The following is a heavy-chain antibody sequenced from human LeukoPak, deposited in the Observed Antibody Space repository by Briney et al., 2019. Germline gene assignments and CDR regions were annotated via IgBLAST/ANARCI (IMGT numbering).Heavy chain of an antibody. V-gene: IGHV4-39*07. J-gene: IGHJ4*02. Sequence: SEALSLTCSVTGDFFSGSTSDWAWIRQPPGKGLEWIGNIYYRGSTHYSPSLESRVTISVDTSKNQFSLRLNSVTAADTAVYYCARVGVRTYCGSGCYSDYFDSWGQGTLVTVSS. CDR1: GDFFSGSTSD. D-gene: IGHD2-21*02. CDR2: IYYRGST. CDR3: ARVGVRTYCGSGCYSDYFDS.